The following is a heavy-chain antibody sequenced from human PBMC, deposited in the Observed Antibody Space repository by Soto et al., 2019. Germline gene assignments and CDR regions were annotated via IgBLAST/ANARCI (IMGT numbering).Heavy chain of an antibody. J-gene: IGHJ4*02. CDR1: GGSISSYY. V-gene: IGHV4-59*12. CDR2: IYYSGST. Sequence: PSETLSLTCTVSGGSISSYYWSWIRQPPGKGLEWIGYIYYSGSTNYNPSLKSRVTISVDTSKNQFSLQLNSVTPEDTAIYSCARERYFDWPHTGYFDSWGQGALVTVSS. D-gene: IGHD3-9*01. CDR3: ARERYFDWPHTGYFDS.